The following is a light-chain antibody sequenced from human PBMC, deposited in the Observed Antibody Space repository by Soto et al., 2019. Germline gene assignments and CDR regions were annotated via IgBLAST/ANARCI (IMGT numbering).Light chain of an antibody. Sequence: DIQMTQSPSTLSASVGDRVTITCRASQSISSWLAWYQQKPGKAPKLLIYKASSSESGVPSRFSGSGSGTEFTLTISSLQPDDFATYCCQQYNSYPWTFGQGTKVEIK. V-gene: IGKV1-5*03. CDR2: KAS. J-gene: IGKJ1*01. CDR3: QQYNSYPWT. CDR1: QSISSW.